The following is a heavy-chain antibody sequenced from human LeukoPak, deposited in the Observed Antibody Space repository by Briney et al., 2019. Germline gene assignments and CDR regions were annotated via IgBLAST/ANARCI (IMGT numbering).Heavy chain of an antibody. J-gene: IGHJ5*02. CDR2: INPSGGST. Sequence: ASVKVSCKASGYTFTSNYMHWVRQAPGQGLEWMGVINPSGGSTSYAQKFQGRVTLTRDMSTSTDYLELSSLRSEDTAVYYCTRDNSVRDTAWWFDPWGQGTLVTVSP. CDR3: TRDNSVRDTAWWFDP. CDR1: GYTFTSNY. V-gene: IGHV1-46*01. D-gene: IGHD2-21*02.